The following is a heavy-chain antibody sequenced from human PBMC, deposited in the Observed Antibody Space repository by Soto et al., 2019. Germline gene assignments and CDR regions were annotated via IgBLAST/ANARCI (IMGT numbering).Heavy chain of an antibody. Sequence: GESLKISCKGSGYSFTSYWIGWVRQMPGKGLEWMGIIYPGDSDTRYSPSFQGQVTISADKSISTAYLQWSSLKASDTAMYYCARLYYGSGSYSYGMEVWGQGTTVTVSS. CDR1: GYSFTSYW. D-gene: IGHD3-10*01. V-gene: IGHV5-51*01. J-gene: IGHJ6*02. CDR2: IYPGDSDT. CDR3: ARLYYGSGSYSYGMEV.